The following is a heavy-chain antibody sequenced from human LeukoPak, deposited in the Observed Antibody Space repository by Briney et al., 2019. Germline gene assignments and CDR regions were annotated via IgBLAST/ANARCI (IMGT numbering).Heavy chain of an antibody. CDR2: INHSGST. CDR1: GGSFSGYY. CDR3: ARGGYSDY. V-gene: IGHV4-34*01. Sequence: SETLSLTCAVYGGSFSGYYWSWIRQPPGKGLEWIGEINHSGSTNYNPSLKSRVTISVDTSKNQFSLKLSSVTAADTAVYYCARGGYSDYWGQGTLVTVSS. D-gene: IGHD2-15*01. J-gene: IGHJ4*02.